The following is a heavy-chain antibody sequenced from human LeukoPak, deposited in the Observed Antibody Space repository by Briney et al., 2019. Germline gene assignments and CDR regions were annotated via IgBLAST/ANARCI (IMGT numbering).Heavy chain of an antibody. D-gene: IGHD2-2*01. CDR3: ARGDGLVGFYYIDV. CDR2: MNPNSGNT. Sequence: ASVKVSCKASGYTFTGYYMHWVRQAPGQGLEWMGWMNPNSGNTGYAQRFQGRVTITRNTSITTAYMELSSLRSEDTAVYYCARGDGLVGFYYIDVWGKGTTVTVSS. CDR1: GYTFTGYY. J-gene: IGHJ6*03. V-gene: IGHV1-8*03.